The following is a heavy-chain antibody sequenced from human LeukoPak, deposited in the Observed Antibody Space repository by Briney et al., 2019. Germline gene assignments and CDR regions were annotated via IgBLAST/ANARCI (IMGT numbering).Heavy chain of an antibody. CDR3: ARVAVAGTNWFDP. Sequence: GGSLRLSCAASGVTFSFYSMSWVRQAPGKGLEWVSYITSSSTTIYYADSVRGRFTISRDNAKNSLYLQMNSLGAEDTAVYYCARVAVAGTNWFDPWGQGTLVTVSS. J-gene: IGHJ5*02. CDR2: ITSSSTTI. D-gene: IGHD6-19*01. V-gene: IGHV3-48*01. CDR1: GVTFSFYS.